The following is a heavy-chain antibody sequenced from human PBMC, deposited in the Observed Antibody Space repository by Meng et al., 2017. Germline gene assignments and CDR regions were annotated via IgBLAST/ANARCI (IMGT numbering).Heavy chain of an antibody. J-gene: IGHJ4*02. CDR1: GFTVSSNY. V-gene: IGHV3-66*02. D-gene: IGHD3-10*01. CDR2: IYSGGST. CDR3: ARDRGVSFYFDY. Sequence: VELVGSGGGFGQPGGSLRLSCAASGFTVSSNYMSWVRQAPGKGLEWVSVIYSGGSTYYADSVKGRFTISRDNSKNTLYLQMNSLRAEDTAVYYCARDRGVSFYFDYWSQGTLVTVSS.